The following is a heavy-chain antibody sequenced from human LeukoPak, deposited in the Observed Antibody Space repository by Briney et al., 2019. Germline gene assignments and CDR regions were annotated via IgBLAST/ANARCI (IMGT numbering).Heavy chain of an antibody. Sequence: PGGSLRLSCAASGFTFSSYAMHWVRQAPGKGLEWVAVISHDGSNKYYADSVKGRFTISRDNSKNTLYLQMNSLRAEDTAVYYCARGGSIVVVVAAMDLWGQGTLVTVSS. CDR1: GFTFSSYA. CDR3: ARGGSIVVVVAAMDL. D-gene: IGHD2-15*01. J-gene: IGHJ4*02. V-gene: IGHV3-30-3*01. CDR2: ISHDGSNK.